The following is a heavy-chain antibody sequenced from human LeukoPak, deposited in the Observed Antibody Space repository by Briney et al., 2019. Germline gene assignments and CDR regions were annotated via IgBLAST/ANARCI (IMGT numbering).Heavy chain of an antibody. J-gene: IGHJ4*02. Sequence: GASVKVSCKASGYTFTGYYMHWVRQAPGQGLEWMGWINPNSGGTNYAQKFQGRVTMTRDTSISTAYMELSRLRSGDTAVYYCARGGTNWGYYFDYWGQGTLVTVSS. D-gene: IGHD7-27*01. CDR3: ARGGTNWGYYFDY. V-gene: IGHV1-2*02. CDR1: GYTFTGYY. CDR2: INPNSGGT.